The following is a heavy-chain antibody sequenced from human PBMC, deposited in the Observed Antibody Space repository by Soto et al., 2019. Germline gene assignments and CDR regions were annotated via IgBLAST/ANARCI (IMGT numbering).Heavy chain of an antibody. CDR2: MYYSGST. V-gene: IGHV4-31*03. CDR3: ARGYRQSGDSSSWVFDY. J-gene: IGHJ4*02. Sequence: QVQLRESGPGLVKPSQTLSLTCTVSGGSINSGGYYWNWIRQHPGKGLEWIGYMYYSGSTYYNPFLRSRVIISADTSENHFSLKLSSVTAAETAVYFCARGYRQSGDSSSWVFDYWGQGTLVNVSS. D-gene: IGHD6-13*01. CDR1: GGSINSGGYY.